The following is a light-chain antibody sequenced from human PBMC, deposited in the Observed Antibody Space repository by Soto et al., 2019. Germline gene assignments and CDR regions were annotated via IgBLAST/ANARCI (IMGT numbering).Light chain of an antibody. CDR2: GNN. CDR1: SSNIGAGYD. J-gene: IGLJ2*01. Sequence: QSVLTQPPSVSGAPGQRVTISCTGDSSNIGAGYDVHWYQQLPGTAPKLLIYGNNNRPSGVADRFSGSKSGTSASLAITGLQAEDEADYYCQSYDSSLSAVVFGGGTKLTVL. V-gene: IGLV1-40*01. CDR3: QSYDSSLSAVV.